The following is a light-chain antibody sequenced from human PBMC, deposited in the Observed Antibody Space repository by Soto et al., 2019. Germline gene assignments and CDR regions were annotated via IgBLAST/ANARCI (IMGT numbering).Light chain of an antibody. CDR1: QSVSSR. CDR2: GAS. Sequence: PSKRFFCPRENPTLSFRASQSVSSRLAWYQHKSGQAPRLLISGASSRATGIPDRFSGSGSGTDFTLTISRLEPEDFALYYCQHYYGTSPITFGQGTRLEIK. J-gene: IGKJ5*01. CDR3: QHYYGTSPIT. V-gene: IGKV3-20*01.